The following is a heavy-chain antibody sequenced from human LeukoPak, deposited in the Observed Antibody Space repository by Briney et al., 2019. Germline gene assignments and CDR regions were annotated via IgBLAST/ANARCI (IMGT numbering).Heavy chain of an antibody. CDR2: IGTAGDT. Sequence: GGSLRLSCAASGFTFSSYAMSWVRQATGKGLEWVSAIGTAGDTYCPGSVKGRFTISRENAKNSLYLQMNSLRAGDTAVYYCARWGLAVAGFDYWGQGTLVTVSS. CDR3: ARWGLAVAGFDY. CDR1: GFTFSSYA. J-gene: IGHJ4*02. V-gene: IGHV3-13*01. D-gene: IGHD6-19*01.